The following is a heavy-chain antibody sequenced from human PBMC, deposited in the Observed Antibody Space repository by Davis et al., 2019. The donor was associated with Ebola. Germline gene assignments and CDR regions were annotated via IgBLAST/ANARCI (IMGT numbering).Heavy chain of an antibody. CDR3: ARHYDILTGSGCMDV. D-gene: IGHD3-9*01. CDR2: IYPGDSDT. CDR1: GYSFTSYW. Sequence: SCKGSGYSFTSYWIGWVRQMPGKGLEWMGIIYPGDSDTRYSPSFQGQVTISADKSISTAYLQWSSLKASDTAMYYCARHYDILTGSGCMDVWGQGTTVTVSS. J-gene: IGHJ6*02. V-gene: IGHV5-51*01.